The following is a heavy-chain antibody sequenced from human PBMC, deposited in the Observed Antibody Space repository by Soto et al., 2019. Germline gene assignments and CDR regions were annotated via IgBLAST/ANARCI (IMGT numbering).Heavy chain of an antibody. D-gene: IGHD2-8*01. CDR2: IYYSGST. CDR1: GGSISSSSYY. V-gene: IGHV4-39*01. CDR3: ARHQGCTNGVCLNYYYYYGMDV. J-gene: IGHJ6*02. Sequence: PSETLSLTCTVSGGSISSSSYYWGWIRQPPGKGLEWIGSIYYSGSTYYNPSLKSRVTISVDTSKNQFSLKLSSVTAADTAVYYCARHQGCTNGVCLNYYYYYGMDVWGQGTKVTVSS.